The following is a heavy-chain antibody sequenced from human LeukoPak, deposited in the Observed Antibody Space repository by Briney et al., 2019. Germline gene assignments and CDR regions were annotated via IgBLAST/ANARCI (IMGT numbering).Heavy chain of an antibody. Sequence: GGSLRLSCAASGFTFSSYAMSWVRQAPGKGLEWVSAISGSGGSTYYADSVEGRFTISRDNSKNTLYLQMNSLKAEDTAVYYCAKEAFRYCSSTSCYRGDYWGQGTLVTVSS. CDR1: GFTFSSYA. CDR2: ISGSGGST. J-gene: IGHJ4*02. CDR3: AKEAFRYCSSTSCYRGDY. V-gene: IGHV3-23*01. D-gene: IGHD2-2*02.